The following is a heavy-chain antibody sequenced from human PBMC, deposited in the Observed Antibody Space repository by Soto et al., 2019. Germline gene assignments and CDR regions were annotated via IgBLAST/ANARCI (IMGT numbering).Heavy chain of an antibody. Sequence: QVQLVESGGGVVQPGRSLRLSCAASGFTFSSYAMHWVRQAPGKGLEWVAVISYDGSNKYYADSVKGRFTISRDNSKNTLYLQMNSLRAEDTAVYYCARDLSLFSSGWYLDYWGQGTLVTVSS. D-gene: IGHD6-19*01. V-gene: IGHV3-30-3*01. CDR1: GFTFSSYA. CDR3: ARDLSLFSSGWYLDY. J-gene: IGHJ4*02. CDR2: ISYDGSNK.